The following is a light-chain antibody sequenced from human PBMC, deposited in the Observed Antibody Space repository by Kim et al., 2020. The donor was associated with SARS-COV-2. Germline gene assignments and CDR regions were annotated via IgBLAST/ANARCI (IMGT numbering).Light chain of an antibody. V-gene: IGLV2-14*03. J-gene: IGLJ1*01. CDR1: SSGGGYYNS. CDR2: DVS. Sequence: GQSVTIACTGTSSGGGYYNSVSWFQHHPGKAPKLSIYDVSERASGVSNRFSGSQSGNTASLTISGLRAEDEADYYCSSHTTSSTYVFGSGTRVTVL. CDR3: SSHTTSSTYV.